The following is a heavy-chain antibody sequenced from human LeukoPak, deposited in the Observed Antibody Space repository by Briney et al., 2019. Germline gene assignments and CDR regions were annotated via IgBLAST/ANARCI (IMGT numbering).Heavy chain of an antibody. CDR3: TRDVGHSALAN. Sequence: GGSLRLSCAASGFTFSNYGMHWVRQAPGKGLEGVAVIWHDGTNKYYADSVKGRFTISRDNSKNTLYLQMNSLRAEDTAVYYCTRDVGHSALANWGQGVLVTVSS. CDR1: GFTFSNYG. V-gene: IGHV3-33*01. D-gene: IGHD5-18*01. CDR2: IWHDGTNK. J-gene: IGHJ4*02.